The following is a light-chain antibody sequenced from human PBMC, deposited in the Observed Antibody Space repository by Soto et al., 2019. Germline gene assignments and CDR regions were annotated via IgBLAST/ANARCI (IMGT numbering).Light chain of an antibody. CDR2: GAY. CDR1: RTISTE. J-gene: IGKJ4*01. CDR3: QHYKTWPLA. V-gene: IGKV3-15*01. Sequence: ILMPQSLATVSVSPGKRATLSCRASRTISTELAWYQHRPGQAPRLLIYGAYIRATGVPARFSGSGSGTEFTLTISSLQSEDVAVYYCQHYKTWPLAFGGGTKVDIK.